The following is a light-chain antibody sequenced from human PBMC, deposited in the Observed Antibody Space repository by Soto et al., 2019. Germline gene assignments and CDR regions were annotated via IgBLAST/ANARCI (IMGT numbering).Light chain of an antibody. CDR3: QQYNNWPWT. Sequence: IVMMQSQATLSMSPWARASAPCRASQSISDTLAWYQQKPGQAPRLLIYGASKRATGFPARFSGSGSGTDFTLTISSLQSEDFAVYYCQQYNNWPWTFGQGTKVDIK. CDR1: QSISDT. CDR2: GAS. J-gene: IGKJ1*01. V-gene: IGKV3-15*01.